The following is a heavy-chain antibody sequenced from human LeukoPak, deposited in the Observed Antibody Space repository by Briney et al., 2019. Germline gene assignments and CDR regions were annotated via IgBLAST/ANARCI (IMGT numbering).Heavy chain of an antibody. CDR2: IYYSGST. V-gene: IGHV4-38-2*01. CDR3: ASSENYYGSGSYYTTLLGP. Sequence: GSLRLSCAASGFTFSDYYMSWIRQPPGKGLEWIGSIYYSGSTYYNPSLKSRVTISVDTSKNQFSLKLSSVTAADTAVYYCASSENYYGSGSYYTTLLGPWGQGTLVTVSS. J-gene: IGHJ5*02. CDR1: GFTFSDYY. D-gene: IGHD3-10*01.